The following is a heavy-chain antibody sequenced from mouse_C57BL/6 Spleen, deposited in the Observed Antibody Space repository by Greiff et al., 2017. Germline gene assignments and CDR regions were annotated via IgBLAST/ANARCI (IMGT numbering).Heavy chain of an antibody. CDR3: ARKDYYGSNYFDY. CDR2: ISSGSSTI. J-gene: IGHJ2*01. Sequence: EVQRVESGGGLVKPGGSLKLSCAASGFTFSDYGMHWVRQAPEKGLEWVAYISSGSSTIYYADTVKGRFTISRDNAKNTLFLQMTSLRSEDTAMYYCARKDYYGSNYFDYWGQGTTLTVSS. D-gene: IGHD1-1*01. V-gene: IGHV5-17*01. CDR1: GFTFSDYG.